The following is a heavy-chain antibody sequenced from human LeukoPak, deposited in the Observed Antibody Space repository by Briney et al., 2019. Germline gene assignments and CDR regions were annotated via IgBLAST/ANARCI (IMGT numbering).Heavy chain of an antibody. J-gene: IGHJ4*02. V-gene: IGHV1-69*05. Sequence: SVKVSCKASGGTFSSYAISWVRQAPGQGLEWMGRIIPIFGTANYAQKFQGRVTITTDESTSTAYMELSSLRSEDTAVYYCARPCMVPAATEDFYFDYWGQGTLVTVSS. CDR1: GGTFSSYA. D-gene: IGHD2-2*01. CDR2: IIPIFGTA. CDR3: ARPCMVPAATEDFYFDY.